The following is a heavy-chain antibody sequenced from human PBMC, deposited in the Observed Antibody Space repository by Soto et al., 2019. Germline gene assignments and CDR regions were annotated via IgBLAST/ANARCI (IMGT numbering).Heavy chain of an antibody. CDR1: GYTFTNYY. D-gene: IGHD6-19*01. J-gene: IGHJ4*02. Sequence: ASGQVACKASGYTFTNYYIHWVRHAPGQGLEWRGIINPSVGSTSYAQKFQGRVTMTRDTSTTTVYMELSSLRSEDTAVYYCARGTPQVADFDYWGQGTLVIVSS. CDR2: INPSVGST. CDR3: ARGTPQVADFDY. V-gene: IGHV1-46*01.